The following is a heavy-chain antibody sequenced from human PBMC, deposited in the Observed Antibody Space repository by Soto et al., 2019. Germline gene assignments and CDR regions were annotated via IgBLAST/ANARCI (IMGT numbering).Heavy chain of an antibody. D-gene: IGHD3-16*01. V-gene: IGHV3-30-3*01. CDR3: AIARL. CDR2: ISYDGSNK. Sequence: QVQLVESGGGVVQPGRSLRLSCAASGFTFSSYAMHWVRQAPGKGLEWVAVISYDGSNKYYADSVKGRFTISRDNSKNTLYLQMNSLRAEDTAVYYCAIARLWGQGTLVTVSS. J-gene: IGHJ1*01. CDR1: GFTFSSYA.